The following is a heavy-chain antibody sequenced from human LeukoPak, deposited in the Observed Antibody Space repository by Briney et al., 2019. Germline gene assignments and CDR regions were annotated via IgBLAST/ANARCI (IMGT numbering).Heavy chain of an antibody. D-gene: IGHD3-22*01. Sequence: SETLSLTCTVSGDSISTYYWSWIRQPPGKRLEWIGHIYYSGSTNYNPSLESRITMSVDTSQNQFSLKLSSVTAADTAVYYCARHGNRYSSSYYQNLDYWGQGTLVTVSS. CDR1: GDSISTYY. CDR3: ARHGNRYSSSYYQNLDY. CDR2: IYYSGST. J-gene: IGHJ4*02. V-gene: IGHV4-59*08.